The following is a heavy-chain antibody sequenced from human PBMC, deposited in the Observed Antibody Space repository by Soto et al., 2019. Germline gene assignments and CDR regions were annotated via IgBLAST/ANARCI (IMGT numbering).Heavy chain of an antibody. V-gene: IGHV3-33*01. CDR2: VWGAGDGSQR. Sequence: QVHLVESGGGVVQPGGSLTLSCIASGFLITSPGIHWVRQSPGKGLDWVAAVWGAGDGSQRGYAESVKGRFTVYRDNSRNTVHLQMNGLRAEDTAMYYCARDVGAIPFDLWGRGTLVTVSS. D-gene: IGHD1-26*01. CDR3: ARDVGAIPFDL. CDR1: GFLITSPG. J-gene: IGHJ4*02.